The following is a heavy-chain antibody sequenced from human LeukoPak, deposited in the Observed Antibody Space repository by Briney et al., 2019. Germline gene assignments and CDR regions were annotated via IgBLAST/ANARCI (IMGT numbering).Heavy chain of an antibody. CDR3: ARSYCGGDCIYYYYGMDV. D-gene: IGHD2-21*02. V-gene: IGHV3-7*01. CDR2: IKQDGSEK. J-gene: IGHJ6*02. Sequence: GGSLRLSCAASGFTFNSYWMSWVRQAPGKGLEWVANIKQDGSEKYYVDSVKGRFTISRDNAKNSLYLQMNSLRAEDTAVYYCARSYCGGDCIYYYYGMDVWGQGTTVTVSS. CDR1: GFTFNSYW.